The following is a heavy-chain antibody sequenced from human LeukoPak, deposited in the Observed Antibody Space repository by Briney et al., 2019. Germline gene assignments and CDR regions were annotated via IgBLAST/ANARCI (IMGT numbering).Heavy chain of an antibody. D-gene: IGHD3-3*01. CDR2: INTNTGNP. Sequence: GASVKVSCKASGYTFTSYAMNWVRQVPGQGLEWMGWINTNTGNPTYAQGFTGRFVFSLDTSVSTAYLQISSLKAEDTAVYYCAARQRVVPHAFDIWGQGTMVTVSS. CDR3: AARQRVVPHAFDI. J-gene: IGHJ3*02. CDR1: GYTFTSYA. V-gene: IGHV7-4-1*02.